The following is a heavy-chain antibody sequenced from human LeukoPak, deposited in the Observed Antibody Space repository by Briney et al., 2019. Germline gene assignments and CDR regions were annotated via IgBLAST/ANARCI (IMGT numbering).Heavy chain of an antibody. D-gene: IGHD6-13*01. CDR3: AAPGYSSSWYEDY. Sequence: GGSLRLSCAASGFTFSSYAMSWVRQAPGKGLEWISAISGSGGSTYYADSVKGRFTISRDNSKNTLYLQMNSLRAEDTAVYYCAAPGYSSSWYEDYWGQGTLVTVSS. CDR2: ISGSGGST. J-gene: IGHJ4*02. CDR1: GFTFSSYA. V-gene: IGHV3-23*01.